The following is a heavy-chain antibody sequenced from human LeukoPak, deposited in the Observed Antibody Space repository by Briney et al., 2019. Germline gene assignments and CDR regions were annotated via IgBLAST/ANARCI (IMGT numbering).Heavy chain of an antibody. CDR2: IIPILGIA. CDR3: ARDIPEGGYDGVGYYFDY. V-gene: IGHV1-69*04. Sequence: GASVKVSCKASGGTFSSYAISWVRQAPGQGLEWMGRIIPILGIANYAQKFQGGVTITADKSTSTAYMELSSLRSEDTAVYYCARDIPEGGYDGVGYYFDYWGQGTLVTVSS. J-gene: IGHJ4*02. D-gene: IGHD5-12*01. CDR1: GGTFSSYA.